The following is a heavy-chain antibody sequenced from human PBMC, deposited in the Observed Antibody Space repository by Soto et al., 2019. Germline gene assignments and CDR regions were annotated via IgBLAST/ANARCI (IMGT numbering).Heavy chain of an antibody. CDR3: ARVGDSYGVSYFDY. V-gene: IGHV4-31*03. D-gene: IGHD5-18*01. J-gene: IGHJ4*02. CDR2: IYYSGST. Sequence: TLALTCTVSGGSISSGGYYWSWIRQHPGKGLEWIGYIYYSGSTYYNPSLKSRVTISVDTSKNQFSLKLSSVTAADTAVYYCARVGDSYGVSYFDYWGQGTLVTVSS. CDR1: GGSISSGGYY.